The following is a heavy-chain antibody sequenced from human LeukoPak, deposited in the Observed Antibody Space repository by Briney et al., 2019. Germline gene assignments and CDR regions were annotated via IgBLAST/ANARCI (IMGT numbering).Heavy chain of an antibody. CDR3: ARWILYSSGSYSDY. CDR1: GGSISSYY. V-gene: IGHV4-59*01. CDR2: MHYSGST. J-gene: IGHJ4*02. Sequence: SETLSFTCTVSGGSISSYYWSWIRQPPGKGLEWIGYMHYSGSTNYNPSLKSRVTISVDTSKNQFSLKLSSVTAADTAVYYCARWILYSSGSYSDYWGQGTLVTVSS. D-gene: IGHD3-10*01.